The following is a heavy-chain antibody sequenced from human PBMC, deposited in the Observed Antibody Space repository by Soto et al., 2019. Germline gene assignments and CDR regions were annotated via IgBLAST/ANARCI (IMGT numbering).Heavy chain of an antibody. Sequence: ASVKVSCKASGGTFSSYAISWVRQAPGQGLEWMGIITPSGGSTSYAQKFQGRVTMNRDTSTSTVYMELSSLRSEDPAVYYCASGAARPGYAMDVWGQGTTVSVSS. CDR2: ITPSGGST. CDR1: GGTFSSYA. V-gene: IGHV1-46*01. D-gene: IGHD6-6*01. J-gene: IGHJ6*02. CDR3: ASGAARPGYAMDV.